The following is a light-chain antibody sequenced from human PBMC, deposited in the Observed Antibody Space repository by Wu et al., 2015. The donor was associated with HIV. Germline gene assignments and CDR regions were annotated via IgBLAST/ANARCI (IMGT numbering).Light chain of an antibody. Sequence: EIVLTQSPATLSVSPGERATLSCRASQSVSTKLVWYQQRPGQAPRLLIYDASTRATGVPPRFSGSGSGTEFSFTISSVQSEDFAVYYCQHYDNWQTFGQGTKVEVK. CDR3: QHYDNWQT. CDR2: DAS. J-gene: IGKJ1*01. CDR1: QSVSTK. V-gene: IGKV3-15*01.